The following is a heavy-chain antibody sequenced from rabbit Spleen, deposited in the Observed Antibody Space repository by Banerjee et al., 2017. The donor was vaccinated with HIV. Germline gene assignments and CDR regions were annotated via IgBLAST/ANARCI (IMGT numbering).Heavy chain of an antibody. J-gene: IGHJ4*01. CDR3: AREDVGGSVSL. D-gene: IGHD1-1*01. Sequence: EWIGIIYPITETTYYANWVNGRFTISSDNAQNTVDLQMNSLTAADTATYFCAREDVGGSVSLWGPGTLVTVS. V-gene: IGHV1S7*01. CDR2: IYPITETT.